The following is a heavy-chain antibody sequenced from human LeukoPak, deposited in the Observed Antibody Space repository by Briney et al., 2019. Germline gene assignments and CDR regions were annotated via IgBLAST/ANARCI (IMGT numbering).Heavy chain of an antibody. Sequence: GGSLRLSCAASGFTFSNYWMHWVRQAPGKGLVWVSRINSAGSSTSYADSVKGRFTISRDHAKNTLYLQMNSLRAEDTAVYYCARVRSSGWSYFDYWGQGTLVTVSS. V-gene: IGHV3-74*01. D-gene: IGHD6-19*01. CDR2: INSAGSST. J-gene: IGHJ4*02. CDR3: ARVRSSGWSYFDY. CDR1: GFTFSNYW.